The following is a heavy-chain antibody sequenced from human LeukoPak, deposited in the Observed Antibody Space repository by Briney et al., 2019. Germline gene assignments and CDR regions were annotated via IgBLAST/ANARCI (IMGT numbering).Heavy chain of an antibody. CDR3: AKGTTVTTFFDY. Sequence: GGSLRLSCAASGFTVSSNYMSWVRQAPGKGLEWVSVIYSGGSTYYADSVKGRFTISRDNSKNTLYLQMNSLRAKDTAVYYCAKGTTVTTFFDYWGQGTLVTVSS. V-gene: IGHV3-53*01. J-gene: IGHJ4*02. CDR1: GFTVSSNY. D-gene: IGHD4-11*01. CDR2: IYSGGST.